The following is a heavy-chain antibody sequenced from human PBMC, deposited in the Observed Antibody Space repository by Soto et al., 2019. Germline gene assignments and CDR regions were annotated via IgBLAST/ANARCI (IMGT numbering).Heavy chain of an antibody. V-gene: IGHV3-33*01. CDR1: GFTFRNYG. D-gene: IGHD3-3*01. Sequence: WGSLRLSCAASGFTFRNYGMHWVRQAPGKGLEWVAVIWYYVNNKYYADSVKGRFTISRDNSNNTLYVQMTSLRAEDTAVYYCAAGLHLLFGYWGQGNVVTVS. CDR3: AAGLHLLFGY. CDR2: IWYYVNNK. J-gene: IGHJ4*02.